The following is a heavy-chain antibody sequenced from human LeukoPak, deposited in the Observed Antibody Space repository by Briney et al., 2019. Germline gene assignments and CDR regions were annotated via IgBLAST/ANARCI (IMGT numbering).Heavy chain of an antibody. CDR1: GGSISSGGYY. V-gene: IGHV4-31*03. CDR3: ARGDDSSYDY. J-gene: IGHJ4*02. D-gene: IGHD2-21*02. Sequence: SQTLSLTCTLSGGSISSGGYYWSSVCQQPGKGLEWIGYIYYSGSTYYNPSLKSRLTISVDTSKNQFSLKLSSVTPADTAVYYCARGDDSSYDYWGQGSLVSVSS. CDR2: IYYSGST.